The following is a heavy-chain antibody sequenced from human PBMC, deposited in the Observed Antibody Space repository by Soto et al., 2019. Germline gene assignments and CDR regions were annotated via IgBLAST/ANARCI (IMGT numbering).Heavy chain of an antibody. Sequence: SETLSLTWAVYGGSFSGFYWTRISQPPGTGLEWIGEINHSGSTYYNPSLKSRVTISVDTSKNQFSLKLSSVTAADTAVYYCASCTLDSSGWTWDYWGQGTLVTVSS. V-gene: IGHV4-34*01. CDR1: GGSFSGFY. CDR2: INHSGST. J-gene: IGHJ4*02. CDR3: ASCTLDSSGWTWDY. D-gene: IGHD6-19*01.